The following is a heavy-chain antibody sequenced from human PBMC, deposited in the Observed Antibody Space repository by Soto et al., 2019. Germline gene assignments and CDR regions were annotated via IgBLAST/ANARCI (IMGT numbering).Heavy chain of an antibody. CDR3: VRGDSVTGTLGDY. Sequence: QVQLVESGGGVVQPGRSLRLSCAASGFTFSSYAMHWVRQAPGKGLEWVAVISYDGSNKYYADSVKGRFTISRDNSKNTLYLQMNSLRAEDTAVYYCVRGDSVTGTLGDYWGQGTLVTVSS. CDR2: ISYDGSNK. J-gene: IGHJ4*02. CDR1: GFTFSSYA. D-gene: IGHD1-7*01. V-gene: IGHV3-30-3*01.